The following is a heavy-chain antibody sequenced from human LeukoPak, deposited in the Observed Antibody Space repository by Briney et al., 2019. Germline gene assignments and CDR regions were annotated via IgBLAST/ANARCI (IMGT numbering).Heavy chain of an antibody. CDR1: GTSISSSDYY. V-gene: IGHV4-39*01. CDR3: ARQASDYYYYYMDA. Sequence: PSETLSLTCTVSGTSISSSDYYWGWIRQVPGKGLEWIGSIYYSGTAYYNPSLESRVTISEDTSRTRFSLMLTSVTAADTAVYYCARQASDYYYYYMDAWGQGTTVIVAS. J-gene: IGHJ6*03. CDR2: IYYSGTA.